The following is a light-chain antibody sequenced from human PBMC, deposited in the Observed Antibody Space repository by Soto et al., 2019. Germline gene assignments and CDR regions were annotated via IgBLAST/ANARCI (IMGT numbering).Light chain of an antibody. J-gene: IGLJ1*01. Sequence: QSVLTQPPSVSAAPGQKVTISCSGSSSNIGTNYVSCYQQLPGTAPKLLIYDNYKRPSGIPDRLSGSKSGTSATLGIAGLQTGDEADYYCATWDSSLTTYVFGTGTKVTVL. CDR1: SSNIGTNY. CDR3: ATWDSSLTTYV. V-gene: IGLV1-51*01. CDR2: DNY.